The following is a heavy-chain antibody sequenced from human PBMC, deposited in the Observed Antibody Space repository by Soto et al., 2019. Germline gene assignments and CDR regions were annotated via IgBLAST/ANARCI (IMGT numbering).Heavy chain of an antibody. V-gene: IGHV4-39*02. CDR2: IYYSGST. D-gene: IGHD3-16*01. Sequence: SETLSLTCTVSGGSISSSSYYWGWIRQPPGKGLEWIGSIYYSGSTYYNPSLKSRVTISVDTSKNQFSLKLSSVTAADTAVNYCAGDWGTADGLEVWGQGTTVHVSS. J-gene: IGHJ6*02. CDR3: AGDWGTADGLEV. CDR1: GGSISSSSYY.